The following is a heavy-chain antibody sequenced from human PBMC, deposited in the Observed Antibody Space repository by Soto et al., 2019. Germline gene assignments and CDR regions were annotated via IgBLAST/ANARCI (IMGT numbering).Heavy chain of an antibody. V-gene: IGHV1-3*01. CDR1: GYTFTSYV. J-gene: IGHJ4*02. CDR3: ARDRDYYDSSGYYLTFDY. CDR2: INAGNGNT. D-gene: IGHD3-22*01. Sequence: ASVKVSCKASGYTFTSYVMHWVRQAPGQRLEWMGWINAGNGNTKYSQNFQGRVTITRDTSASTAYMELSSLRSEDTAVYYCARDRDYYDSSGYYLTFDYWGQGTLVTVSS.